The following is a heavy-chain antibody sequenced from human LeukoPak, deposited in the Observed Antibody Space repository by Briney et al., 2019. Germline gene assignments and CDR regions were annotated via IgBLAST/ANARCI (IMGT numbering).Heavy chain of an antibody. CDR3: ARDRNYYDSSGYSPRDYYYYYMDV. J-gene: IGHJ6*03. Sequence: SETLSLTCTVSGGSISSYYWSWIRQPAGKGLEWIGRIYTSGSTDYNPSLKRRVTMSVDTSKHQFSLKLSSVTAADTAVYYCARDRNYYDSSGYSPRDYYYYYMDVWGKGTTVTVSS. V-gene: IGHV4-4*07. D-gene: IGHD3-22*01. CDR2: IYTSGST. CDR1: GGSISSYY.